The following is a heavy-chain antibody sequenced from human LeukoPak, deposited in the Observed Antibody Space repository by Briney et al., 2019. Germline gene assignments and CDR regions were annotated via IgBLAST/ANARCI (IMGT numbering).Heavy chain of an antibody. CDR1: GGSISSYY. V-gene: IGHV4-59*01. CDR3: ARPLRGWFDP. J-gene: IGHJ5*02. Sequence: TSETLSLTCTVSGGSISSYYWSWIRQPPGKGLEWIGYIYYSGSTNYNPSLKSRVTISVDTSKNQFSLKLSSVTAADTAVYYCARPLRGWFDPWGQGTLVTVSS. CDR2: IYYSGST.